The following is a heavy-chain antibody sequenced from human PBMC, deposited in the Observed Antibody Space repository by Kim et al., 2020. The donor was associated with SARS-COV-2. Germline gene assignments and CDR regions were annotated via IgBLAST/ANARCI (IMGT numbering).Heavy chain of an antibody. D-gene: IGHD3-22*01. CDR3: VVTQTKYHYDRTPGY. Sequence: DSVKSRFTISRDNAKNSLYLQMNSLRAEDTAVYYCVVTQTKYHYDRTPGYWGQGTLVTVSS. V-gene: IGHV3-48*03. J-gene: IGHJ4*02.